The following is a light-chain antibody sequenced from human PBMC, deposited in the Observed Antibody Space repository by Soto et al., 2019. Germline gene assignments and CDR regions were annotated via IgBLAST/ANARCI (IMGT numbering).Light chain of an antibody. Sequence: DIQMTQSPSSLSASVGDRVTITCQASQDISNYLNWYQQKPGKAPKLLIYDASNLETGVPSRFSGSGSGTDFTFTISSLQPEDIATYYCQQDDTLPLTFGPGTKVDIK. V-gene: IGKV1-33*01. CDR3: QQDDTLPLT. CDR2: DAS. CDR1: QDISNY. J-gene: IGKJ3*01.